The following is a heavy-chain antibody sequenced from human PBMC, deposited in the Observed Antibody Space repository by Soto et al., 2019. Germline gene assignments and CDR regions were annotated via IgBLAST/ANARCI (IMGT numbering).Heavy chain of an antibody. J-gene: IGHJ6*02. V-gene: IGHV4-59*01. CDR1: GGSISSYY. CDR2: IYYSGST. Sequence: KSSETLSLTCTVSGGSISSYYWSWIRQPPGKGLEWIGYIYYSGSTNYNPSLKSRVTISVDTSKNQFSLKLSSVTAADTAVYYCARVPSGGMDVWGQGTTVTVSS. CDR3: ARVPSGGMDV. D-gene: IGHD3-10*01.